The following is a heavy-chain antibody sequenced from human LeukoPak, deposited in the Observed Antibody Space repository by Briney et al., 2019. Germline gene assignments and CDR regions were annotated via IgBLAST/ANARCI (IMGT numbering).Heavy chain of an antibody. J-gene: IGHJ5*02. V-gene: IGHV4-34*01. CDR3: ARGRYSYGS. CDR2: INHSGST. D-gene: IGHD5-18*01. CDR1: GGSFSGYY. Sequence: SETLSLTCAVYGGSFSGYYWSWIRQPPGKGLEWIGEINHSGSTNYNPSLKSRVTISVDTSKNQFSLKLSSVTAADTTVYYCARGRYSYGSWGQGTLVTVSS.